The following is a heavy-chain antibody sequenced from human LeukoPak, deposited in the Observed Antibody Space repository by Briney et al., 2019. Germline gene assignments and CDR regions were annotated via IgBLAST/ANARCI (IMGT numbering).Heavy chain of an antibody. CDR2: IDSSGDYT. Sequence: GGSLRLSCAASGFTFSTHAMTWVRQAPGRGLEWVSSIDSSGDYTFYADSVKGRFTISRDNSKDTLYLQLSGLRAEDTAIYYCGKEFSSGWFFWGQGTLVSVSS. J-gene: IGHJ4*02. CDR3: GKEFSSGWFF. V-gene: IGHV3-23*01. CDR1: GFTFSTHA. D-gene: IGHD6-13*01.